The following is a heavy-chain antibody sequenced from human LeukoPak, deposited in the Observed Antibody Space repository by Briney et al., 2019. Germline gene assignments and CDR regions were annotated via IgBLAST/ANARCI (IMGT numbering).Heavy chain of an antibody. Sequence: SETLSLTCTVSGVSISSSSYYWGWIRQPPGKGLEWIGSIYYSGSTYYNPSLKSRVTISADTSKKQLSLKLSSVAAADTAVYYCARGLSRRDGFRFWGQGTLVTVSS. CDR3: ARGLSRRDGFRF. V-gene: IGHV4-39*07. CDR2: IYYSGST. D-gene: IGHD5-24*01. J-gene: IGHJ4*02. CDR1: GVSISSSSYY.